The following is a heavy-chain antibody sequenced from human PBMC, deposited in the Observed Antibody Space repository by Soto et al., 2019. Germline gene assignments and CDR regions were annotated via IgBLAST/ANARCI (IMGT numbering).Heavy chain of an antibody. V-gene: IGHV4-39*01. CDR2: IYYSGST. CDR1: GGSISSSSYY. D-gene: IGHD2-2*01. CDR3: VPGREYQLPDWFDP. Sequence: PSETLSLTCTVSGGSISSSSYYWGWIRQPPGKGLEWIGSIYYSGSTYYNPSLKSRVTISVDTSKNQFSLKLSSVTAADTAVYYCVPGREYQLPDWFDPWGQGTLVTVSS. J-gene: IGHJ5*02.